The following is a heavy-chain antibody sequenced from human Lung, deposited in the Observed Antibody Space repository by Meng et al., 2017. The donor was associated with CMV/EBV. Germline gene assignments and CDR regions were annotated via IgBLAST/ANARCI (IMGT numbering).Heavy chain of an antibody. J-gene: IGHJ4*02. D-gene: IGHD3-10*01. CDR3: ARRGSTWFVDY. V-gene: IGHV5-51*01. CDR2: IYPGDSDT. CDR1: GYNFDNYW. Sequence: ESXKIFCKGSGYNFDNYWIGWVRQMPGKGLEWMGLIYPGDSDTRYSPAFQGQVTISADKSISTAYLQWSGLKASDTAMYYCARRGSTWFVDYWGQGTLVTVSS.